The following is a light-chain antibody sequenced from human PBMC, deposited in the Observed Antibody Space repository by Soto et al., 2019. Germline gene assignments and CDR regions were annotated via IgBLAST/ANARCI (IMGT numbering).Light chain of an antibody. Sequence: QSALTQPASVSGSPGQSITISCTGTISDVGGYKYVSWYQHHPGKAPKLMIYEDINRPSGVSNRFSGSKSGNTASLTISGLQAEDEADYYCISYSNISTRVFGGGTQLTVL. V-gene: IGLV2-14*01. CDR2: EDI. CDR3: ISYSNISTRV. CDR1: ISDVGGYKY. J-gene: IGLJ2*01.